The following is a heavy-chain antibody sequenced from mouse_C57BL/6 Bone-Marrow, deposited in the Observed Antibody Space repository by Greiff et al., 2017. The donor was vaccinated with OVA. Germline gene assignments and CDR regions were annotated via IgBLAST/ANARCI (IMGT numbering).Heavy chain of an antibody. J-gene: IGHJ4*01. CDR3: AYGSSSYYAMDY. Sequence: EVQGVESGGGLVQPKGSLKLSCAASGFSFNTYAMNWVRQAPGKGLEWVARIRSKSNNYATYYADSVKDRFTISRDDAESMLYLQMNNLKTEDTAMYYCAYGSSSYYAMDYWGQGTSVTVSS. V-gene: IGHV10-1*01. CDR2: IRSKSNNYAT. CDR1: GFSFNTYA. D-gene: IGHD1-1*01.